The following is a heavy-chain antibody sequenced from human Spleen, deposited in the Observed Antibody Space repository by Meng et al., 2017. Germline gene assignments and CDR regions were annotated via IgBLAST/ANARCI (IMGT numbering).Heavy chain of an antibody. D-gene: IGHD3-22*01. CDR2: ISGSGGST. CDR3: AKVGEVGTMIVVVITH. V-gene: IGHV3-23*01. CDR1: GFTFSSYA. J-gene: IGHJ4*02. Sequence: GGSLRLSCAASGFTFSSYAMSWVRQAPGKGLEWVSAISGSGGSTYYADSVKGRFTISRDNSKNTLYLQMNSLRAEDTAVYYCAKVGEVGTMIVVVITHWGQGTLVTVSS.